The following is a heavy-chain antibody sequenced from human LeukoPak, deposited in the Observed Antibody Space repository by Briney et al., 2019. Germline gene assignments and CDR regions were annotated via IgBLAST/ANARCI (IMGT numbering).Heavy chain of an antibody. D-gene: IGHD6-13*01. V-gene: IGHV4-34*01. CDR3: ARGGVNAAASKNVNDY. Sequence: SETLSLTCAVYGGSFSGYYWSWIRQPPEKGLEWIGEINHSGSTNYNTSLKSRVTISVDTSKNQFSRKLGSVTAADTAVYYCARGGVNAAASKNVNDYWGQGTLVTVSS. CDR1: GGSFSGYY. J-gene: IGHJ4*02. CDR2: INHSGST.